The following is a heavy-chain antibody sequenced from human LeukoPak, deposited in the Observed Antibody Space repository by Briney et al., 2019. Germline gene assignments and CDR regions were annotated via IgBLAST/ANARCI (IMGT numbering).Heavy chain of an antibody. CDR2: VSHSGST. D-gene: IGHD3-16*02. CDR3: ARRKANYDYVWGSYRYPFYFDY. Sequence: SETLSLTCAVYGGSFSGYFWSWIRQAPGKGLEWIGEVSHSGSTNYNPSLKSRVTMSVDTSKNQFSLKLSSVTAADTAVYYCARRKANYDYVWGSYRYPFYFDYWGQGTLVTVSS. V-gene: IGHV4-34*01. J-gene: IGHJ4*02. CDR1: GGSFSGYF.